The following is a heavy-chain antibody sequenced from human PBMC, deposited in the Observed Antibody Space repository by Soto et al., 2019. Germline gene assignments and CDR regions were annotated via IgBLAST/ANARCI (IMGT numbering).Heavy chain of an antibody. CDR2: TYYRSKWYN. V-gene: IGHV6-1*01. D-gene: IGHD4-17*01. Sequence: SHTLSLTCAISGDSVSSNSAAWNWIRQSPSRGLEWLGRTYYRSKWYNDYAVSVKSRIATNPDTSKNQFSLQLNSVTPQDTAVYYCARADPYATRRPDYYYYGMDVWGHGTRVTVSS. CDR1: GDSVSSNSAA. J-gene: IGHJ6*02. CDR3: ARADPYATRRPDYYYYGMDV.